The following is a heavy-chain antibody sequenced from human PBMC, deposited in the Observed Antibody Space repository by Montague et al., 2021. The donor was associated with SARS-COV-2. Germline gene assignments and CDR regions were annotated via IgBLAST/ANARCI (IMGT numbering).Heavy chain of an antibody. V-gene: IGHV4-39*02. J-gene: IGHJ4*02. Sequence: SETLSLTCSVSGVSISSSNYYWGWVRQPPGQGLEWIGHTTTTGNMRNNRYNPSLGSRPTIYIDRSTNQFSLTVSSVTAADTAMYFCARATTVTTGRRFGGNWPFFDTWGRGILVTVSS. CDR2: TGNMRNN. CDR1: GVSISSSNYY. CDR3: ARATTVTTGRRFGGNWPFFDT. D-gene: IGHD4-17*01.